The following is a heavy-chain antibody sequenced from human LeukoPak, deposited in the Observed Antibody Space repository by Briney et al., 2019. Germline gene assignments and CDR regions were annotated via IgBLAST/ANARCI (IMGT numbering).Heavy chain of an antibody. J-gene: IGHJ4*02. Sequence: PGGSLRLSCAASGFTFSSYGMHWVRQAPGKGLEWVAFIRYDGSNKYYADSVKGRFTISRDNSKNTLYLQMNSLRAEDTAVYYCAKDRPLYGDAILYFDYWGQGTLVTVSS. CDR1: GFTFSSYG. CDR2: IRYDGSNK. V-gene: IGHV3-30*02. CDR3: AKDRPLYGDAILYFDY. D-gene: IGHD4-17*01.